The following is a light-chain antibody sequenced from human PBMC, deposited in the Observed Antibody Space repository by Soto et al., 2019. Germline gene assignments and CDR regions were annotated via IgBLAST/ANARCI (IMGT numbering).Light chain of an antibody. V-gene: IGLV2-23*01. Sequence: QSVLTQPASVSGSPGQSITISCTGTSSNVGSYNLVSWYQQHPGEAPKLMISEASKRPSGVSNRFSGSKSGNTASLTISGLQAEDEADYYCCSYAGSDTTIFGGGTK. J-gene: IGLJ2*01. CDR2: EAS. CDR3: CSYAGSDTTI. CDR1: SSNVGSYNL.